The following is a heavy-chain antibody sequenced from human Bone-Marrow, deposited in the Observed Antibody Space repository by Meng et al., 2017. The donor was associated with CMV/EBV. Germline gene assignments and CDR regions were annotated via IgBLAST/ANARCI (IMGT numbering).Heavy chain of an antibody. Sequence: TFSSYGMHWVRQAPGKGLVWVSRINSDGSSTTYADSVKGRFTISRDNAKNTLYLQMNSLRAEDTAVYYCAKFKGYSFVYGGPDAFDIWGQGTMVTVSS. J-gene: IGHJ3*02. CDR1: TFSSYG. CDR2: INSDGSST. CDR3: AKFKGYSFVYGGPDAFDI. D-gene: IGHD5-18*01. V-gene: IGHV3-74*01.